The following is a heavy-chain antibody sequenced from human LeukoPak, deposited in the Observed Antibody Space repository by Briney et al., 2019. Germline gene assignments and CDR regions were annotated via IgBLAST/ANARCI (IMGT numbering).Heavy chain of an antibody. CDR3: ARDSVPAAMDV. V-gene: IGHV3-21*01. CDR1: GFTFSSYS. D-gene: IGHD2-2*01. J-gene: IGHJ6*04. Sequence: GGSLRLSCAASGFTFSSYSMNWVRQAPGKGLEWVSSISSSSSYIYYADSVKGRFTISRDNAKNSLYLQMNSLRAEDTAVYYRARDSVPAAMDVWGKGTTVTVSS. CDR2: ISSSSSYI.